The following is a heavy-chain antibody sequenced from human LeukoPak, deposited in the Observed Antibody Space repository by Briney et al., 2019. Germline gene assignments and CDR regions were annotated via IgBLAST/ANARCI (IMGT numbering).Heavy chain of an antibody. J-gene: IGHJ4*02. D-gene: IGHD5-24*01. CDR3: ARVELAATLSSYYFDY. CDR2: IYHSGST. Sequence: SETLSLTCTVSGYSISSGYYWGWIRQPPGKGLEWIGSIYHSGSTYYNPSLKSRVTISVDTPKNQFSLKLSSVTAADTAMYFCARVELAATLSSYYFDYWGQGTLVTVSS. CDR1: GYSISSGYY. V-gene: IGHV4-38-2*02.